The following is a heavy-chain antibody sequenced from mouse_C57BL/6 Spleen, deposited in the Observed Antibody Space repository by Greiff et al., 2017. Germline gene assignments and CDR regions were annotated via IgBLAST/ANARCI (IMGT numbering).Heavy chain of an antibody. CDR3: ARKDYGSSFDY. J-gene: IGHJ2*01. Sequence: EVMLVEPGGGLVKPGASLKLSCAASGFTFSDYGMHWVRQAPEQGLEWVAYISTGSSTIYYADTVKGRSTISRDNAKNTLFLQMTRLRSEDTAMYYCARKDYGSSFDYWGQGTTLTVSS. CDR1: GFTFSDYG. CDR2: ISTGSSTI. V-gene: IGHV5-17*01. D-gene: IGHD1-1*01.